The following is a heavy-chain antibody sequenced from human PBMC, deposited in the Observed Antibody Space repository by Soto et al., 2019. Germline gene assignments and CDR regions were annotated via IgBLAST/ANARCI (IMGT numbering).Heavy chain of an antibody. J-gene: IGHJ3*02. V-gene: IGHV3-23*01. CDR1: GFTFSSYA. CDR2: ISGSGGST. Sequence: PGGSLRLSCAASGFTFSSYAMSWVRQAPGKGLEWVSAISGSGGSTYYADSVKGRFTISRDNSKNTLYLQMNSLRAEDTAVYYCAKDLGDPTYDDFWCGFGAFDIWGQGTMVTVSS. D-gene: IGHD3-3*01. CDR3: AKDLGDPTYDDFWCGFGAFDI.